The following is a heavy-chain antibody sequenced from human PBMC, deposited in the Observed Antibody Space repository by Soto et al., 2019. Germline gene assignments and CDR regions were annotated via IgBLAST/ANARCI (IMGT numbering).Heavy chain of an antibody. Sequence: TVSYNASGCSFTRRNIIWGRQAPGQGLKWVAGSNSNSGSSDHSQKYQGRLTVTRDTSICTAYMELSSLRSYYTDGYYCVLLGVFEQWGPGTLVTVSS. CDR2: SNSNSGSS. V-gene: IGHV1-8*03. CDR1: GCSFTRRN. CDR3: VLLGVFEQ. J-gene: IGHJ4*02. D-gene: IGHD3-3*01.